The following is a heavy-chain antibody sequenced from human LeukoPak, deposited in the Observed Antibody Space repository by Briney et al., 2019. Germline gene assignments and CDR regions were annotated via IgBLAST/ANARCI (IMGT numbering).Heavy chain of an antibody. CDR2: IYYSGST. CDR1: GGSISGHY. V-gene: IGHV4-59*11. J-gene: IGHJ4*02. D-gene: IGHD6-13*01. CDR3: AREGSSWYRALDY. Sequence: PSETLSLTCTVSGGSISGHYWSWIRQPPGKGLEWIGYIYYSGSTSYNPSLRSRVTMSVDTSMNQFSLKLSSVTAADTAVYYCAREGSSWYRALDYWGQGTLVTVSS.